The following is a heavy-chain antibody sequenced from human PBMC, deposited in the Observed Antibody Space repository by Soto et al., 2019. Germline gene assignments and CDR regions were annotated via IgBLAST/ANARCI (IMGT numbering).Heavy chain of an antibody. CDR1: GFTFSRYA. CDR3: AAGCVYRTGYYGMDV. V-gene: IGHV3-23*01. CDR2: ISGSGGST. Sequence: EVQLLESGGGLVQPGGSLRLSCAASGFTFSRYAMSWVRQAPGKGLEWVSAISGSGGSTYYADSVKGRFTISRDNSKNTLYLQMNRLRAEDTAVYYCAAGCVYRTGYYGMDVWGQGTTVTVSS. J-gene: IGHJ6*02. D-gene: IGHD2-8*01.